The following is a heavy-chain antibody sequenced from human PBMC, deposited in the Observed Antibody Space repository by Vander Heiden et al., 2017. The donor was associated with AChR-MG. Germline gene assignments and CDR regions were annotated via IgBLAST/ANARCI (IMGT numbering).Heavy chain of an antibody. CDR3: AKADSYGQGGFDY. CDR2: ISWSSGSI. CDR1: AFTFDDYA. Sequence: EVQLVESAGGLVQPGWSLRLSCAASAFTFDDYAMHWVRKAPGKGLEWVSGISWSSGSIGYADSEKGRFTIPRGNAKNTLYLQMNSLRAEDTALYYCAKADSYGQGGFDYWGQGTLVTVSS. J-gene: IGHJ4*02. D-gene: IGHD5-18*01. V-gene: IGHV3-9*01.